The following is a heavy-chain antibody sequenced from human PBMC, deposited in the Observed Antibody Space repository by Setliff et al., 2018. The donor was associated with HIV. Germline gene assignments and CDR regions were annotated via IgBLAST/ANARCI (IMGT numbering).Heavy chain of an antibody. D-gene: IGHD3-10*01. CDR2: TYYRSTWRF. Sequence: SQTLSLTCGISGDNVSSGTSAWSWIRQSPSRGLEWLGRTYYRSTWRFGYADSVRGRISIAPDTSENQFSMQLKSVTPEDAAVYFCVRDRGISSFETWGQGTKVTVS. CDR3: VRDRGISSFET. V-gene: IGHV6-1*01. J-gene: IGHJ3*02. CDR1: GDNVSSGTSA.